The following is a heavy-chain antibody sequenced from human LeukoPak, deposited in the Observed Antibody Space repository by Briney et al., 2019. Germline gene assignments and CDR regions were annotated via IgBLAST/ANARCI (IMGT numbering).Heavy chain of an antibody. CDR2: IIVGSGAT. D-gene: IGHD3-16*01. V-gene: IGHV1-58*01. CDR3: AADLSNPRMGASYLDS. CDR1: GFTSTNFA. Sequence: ASVTVSCTASGFTSTNFAVQWVRQARGQRLEWIGWIIVGSGATKCAQDFQERVTITRDLSTSTLYMELRGLTSEDTAVYYCAADLSNPRMGASYLDSWGQGTLVTVSS. J-gene: IGHJ4*02.